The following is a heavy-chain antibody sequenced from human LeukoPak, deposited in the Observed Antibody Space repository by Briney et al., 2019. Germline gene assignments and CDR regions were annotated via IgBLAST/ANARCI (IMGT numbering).Heavy chain of an antibody. Sequence: SETLSLTCTVSGGSIGRSSYYWGWIRQPPGKGLEWIGEINHSGSTNYNPSLKSRVTISVDTSKNQFSLKLSSVTTADTAVYYCARGDDSSGWYDWSYFDYWGQGTLVTVSS. CDR2: INHSGST. CDR3: ARGDDSSGWYDWSYFDY. CDR1: GGSIGRSSYY. D-gene: IGHD6-19*01. J-gene: IGHJ4*02. V-gene: IGHV4-39*07.